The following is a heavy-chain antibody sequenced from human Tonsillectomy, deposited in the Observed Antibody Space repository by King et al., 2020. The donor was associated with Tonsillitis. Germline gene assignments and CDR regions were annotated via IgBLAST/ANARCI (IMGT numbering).Heavy chain of an antibody. V-gene: IGHV3-30-3*01. D-gene: IGHD6-13*01. CDR2: ISYDGSNK. CDR1: GFTFSSYA. CDR3: AVSSSWYDIVGY. Sequence: VQLVESGGGVVQPGRSLRLSCAASGFTFSSYAMHWVRQAPGKGLEWVAVISYDGSNKYYADSVKGRFTISRDNSKNTLYLQMNSLRAEDTAVYYCAVSSSWYDIVGYWGQGTLVTVSS. J-gene: IGHJ4*02.